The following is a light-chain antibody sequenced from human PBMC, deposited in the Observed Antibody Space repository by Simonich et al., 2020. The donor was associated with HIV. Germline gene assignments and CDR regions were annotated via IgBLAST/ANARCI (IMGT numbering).Light chain of an antibody. CDR2: KAS. V-gene: IGKV1-5*03. Sequence: DIQMTHSPSTLSASVGDRVTITCRASQSVSSWLAWYQQKPGKAPNLLIYKASNLQSGVPSRFSGSGSGTEFTLTISSLQPDDFATYYCQQYNNYRTFGQGTKVEIK. CDR1: QSVSSW. CDR3: QQYNNYRT. J-gene: IGKJ1*01.